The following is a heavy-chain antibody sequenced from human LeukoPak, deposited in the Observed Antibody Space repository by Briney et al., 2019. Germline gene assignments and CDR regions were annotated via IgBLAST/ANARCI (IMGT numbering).Heavy chain of an antibody. D-gene: IGHD2-15*01. CDR3: ATDRCSGGSCCQDGFDY. Sequence: ASVKVSCKVSGYTLTELSMHWVRQAPGKGLEWMGGFDPEDGETIYAQKFQGRVTMTEDTSTDTAYMELSSLRSEDTAVYYCATDRCSGGSCCQDGFDYWGQGTLVTVSS. J-gene: IGHJ4*02. V-gene: IGHV1-24*01. CDR1: GYTLTELS. CDR2: FDPEDGET.